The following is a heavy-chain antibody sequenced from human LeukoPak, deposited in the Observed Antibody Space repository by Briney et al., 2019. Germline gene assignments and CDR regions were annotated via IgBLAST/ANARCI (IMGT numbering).Heavy chain of an antibody. CDR1: GFTFSSYS. V-gene: IGHV3-21*01. J-gene: IGHJ4*02. CDR2: ISSSSSYI. Sequence: PGGSLRLSCAASGFTFSSYSMNWVRQAPGKGLEWVSSISSSSSYIYCADSVKGRFTISRDNAKNSLYLQMNSLRAEDTAVYYCARDPRYCSSTSCYIGDYWGQGTLVTVSS. D-gene: IGHD2-2*02. CDR3: ARDPRYCSSTSCYIGDY.